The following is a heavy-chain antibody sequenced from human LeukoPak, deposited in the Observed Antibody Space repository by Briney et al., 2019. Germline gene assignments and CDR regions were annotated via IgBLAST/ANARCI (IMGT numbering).Heavy chain of an antibody. J-gene: IGHJ5*02. CDR1: GGSNNSYY. CDR2: THPSGNT. CDR3: ARKAPKKGWFDP. V-gene: IGHV4-4*09. Sequence: SETLSLTCTVSGGSNNSYYWSWIRQPPGKGLEWIGYTHPSGNTNYSPSLKSRVTTSIDTSRNQFSLKLSSVTAADTAVYYCARKAPKKGWFDPWGQGTLVTVSS.